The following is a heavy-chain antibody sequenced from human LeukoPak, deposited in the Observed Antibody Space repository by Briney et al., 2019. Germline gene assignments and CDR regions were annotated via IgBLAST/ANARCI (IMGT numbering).Heavy chain of an antibody. D-gene: IGHD1-1*01. Sequence: GGSLRLSCAASGFTFSSYSMNWVRQAPGKGLEWVAVISYDGSNKYYADSVKGRFTISRDNSKNTLYLQMNSLRAEDTAVYYCAKGVWNDPYYFDYWGQGTLVTVSS. CDR1: GFTFSSYS. CDR2: ISYDGSNK. J-gene: IGHJ4*02. V-gene: IGHV3-30*18. CDR3: AKGVWNDPYYFDY.